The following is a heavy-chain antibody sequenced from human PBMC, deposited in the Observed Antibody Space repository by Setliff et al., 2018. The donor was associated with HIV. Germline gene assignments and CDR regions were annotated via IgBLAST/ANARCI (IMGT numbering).Heavy chain of an antibody. CDR3: AREIVVVVATTDSFDI. CDR1: GFTFKDFA. D-gene: IGHD2-15*01. CDR2: ISYDGSRI. J-gene: IGHJ3*02. Sequence: PGGSLRLSCVASGFTFKDFAMYWVRQAPGKGLEWVSAISYDGSRIHYADSVKGRFTISRDNAQNSLYLHMNSLRVEDTAVYYCAREIVVVVATTDSFDIWGQGTMVTVSS. V-gene: IGHV3-30*03.